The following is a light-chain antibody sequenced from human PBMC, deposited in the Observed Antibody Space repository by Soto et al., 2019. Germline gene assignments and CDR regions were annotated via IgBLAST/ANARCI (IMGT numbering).Light chain of an antibody. CDR3: CSYAGSYTLL. CDR1: SSDFGSFAY. Sequence: QSVLTQPRSVSGSPGQSVTISCTGTSSDFGSFAYVSWYQQHPGKAPKLMIYDVTKRPSGVPDRFSGSKSGNTASLTISGLQAEDEADYHCCSYAGSYTLLFAGGTKLTVL. V-gene: IGLV2-11*01. CDR2: DVT. J-gene: IGLJ3*02.